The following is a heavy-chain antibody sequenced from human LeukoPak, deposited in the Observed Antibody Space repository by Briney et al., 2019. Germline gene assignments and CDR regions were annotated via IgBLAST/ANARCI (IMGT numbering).Heavy chain of an antibody. Sequence: SETLSLTCTVSGGSIDYYYWSWIRQSPGKGLDWIGYIYYSGSTNYKPSFKSRVTMSVDTSKNQFSLKLSSVTAADTAVYYCARGYGDFRVEGRYFHSWGQGTLVTVSS. CDR3: ARGYGDFRVEGRYFHS. CDR2: IYYSGST. V-gene: IGHV4-59*08. CDR1: GGSIDYYY. J-gene: IGHJ4*02. D-gene: IGHD4-17*01.